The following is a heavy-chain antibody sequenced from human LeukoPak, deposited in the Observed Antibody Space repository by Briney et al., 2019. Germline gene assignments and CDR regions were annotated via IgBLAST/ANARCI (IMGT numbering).Heavy chain of an antibody. CDR1: GGTFSSYA. CDR2: IIPIFGTA. Sequence: SVKVSCKASGGTFSSYAISWVRQAPGQGLEWMGRIIPIFGTANYAQKFQGRVTITTDESTSTAYMELSSLRSDDTAVYYCARDDFWSGYPPFDYWGQGTLVTVSS. J-gene: IGHJ4*02. D-gene: IGHD3-3*01. CDR3: ARDDFWSGYPPFDY. V-gene: IGHV1-69*05.